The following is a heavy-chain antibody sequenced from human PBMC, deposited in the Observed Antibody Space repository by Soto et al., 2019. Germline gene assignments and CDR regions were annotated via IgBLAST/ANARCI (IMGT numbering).Heavy chain of an antibody. V-gene: IGHV3-23*01. Sequence: EVQLLESGGDLVQPGGPLGPSGAPSGFTFPTSSMAWVARAPGRGPEWVHGIIQDGTPYYPDPFKGRFTLSRDNSWNTVYLQMANLRGEDTALYYCAKDLRPDGVWDFDSWGQGTLVTVSS. J-gene: IGHJ4*02. D-gene: IGHD4-17*01. CDR3: AKDLRPDGVWDFDS. CDR1: GFTFPTSS. CDR2: IIQDGTP.